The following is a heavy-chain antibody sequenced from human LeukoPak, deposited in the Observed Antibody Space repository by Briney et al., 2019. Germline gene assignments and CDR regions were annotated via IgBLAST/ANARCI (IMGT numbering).Heavy chain of an antibody. CDR3: ARDFNEMASNPSAIDY. V-gene: IGHV1-2*02. J-gene: IGHJ4*02. Sequence: ASVKVSCKASGYTFTGYYMHWVRQAPGQGLEWMGWINPNSGGTNYAQKFQGRVTMTRDTSSSTAYMELSRLRSDDTAVYYCARDFNEMASNPSAIDYWGQGTLVTVSS. D-gene: IGHD5-24*01. CDR2: INPNSGGT. CDR1: GYTFTGYY.